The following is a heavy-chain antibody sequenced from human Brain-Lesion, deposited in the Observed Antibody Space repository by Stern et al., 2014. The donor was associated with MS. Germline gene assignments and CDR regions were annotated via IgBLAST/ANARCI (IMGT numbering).Heavy chain of an antibody. CDR2: LYYSGNT. CDR1: GGSVSSTSFA. Sequence: QVQLVQSGPGLVKPSETLSLSCTVAGGSVSSTSFAWAWLRPPPGLGLEWIGTLYYSGNTYYRPSLKSRPIISLESTTHPFSLQLRSVTAADTAVYYCAGEEDIRYCSGGSCTGNWFDPWGQGTLVTVSS. D-gene: IGHD2-15*01. J-gene: IGHJ5*02. V-gene: IGHV4-39*01. CDR3: AGEEDIRYCSGGSCTGNWFDP.